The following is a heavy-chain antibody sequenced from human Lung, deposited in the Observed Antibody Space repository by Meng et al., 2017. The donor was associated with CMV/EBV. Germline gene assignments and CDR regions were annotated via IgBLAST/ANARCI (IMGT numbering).Heavy chain of an antibody. V-gene: IGHV4-39*07. CDR3: ARILSVVGGYKDY. Sequence: QLQRQESGPGLVKPSEPLALTCTVSGGSITGSSYYWGWIRQPPGKGLEWIGSIYYSGSTSYNPSLKSRVTISVDTSENQFSLKLSSVTAADTAVYYCARILSVVGGYKDYWGQGTLVTVSS. CDR1: GGSITGSSYY. CDR2: IYYSGST. D-gene: IGHD5-24*01. J-gene: IGHJ4*02.